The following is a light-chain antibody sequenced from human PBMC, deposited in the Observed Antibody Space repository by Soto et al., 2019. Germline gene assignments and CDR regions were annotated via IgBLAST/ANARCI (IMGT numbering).Light chain of an antibody. CDR3: SSYTSSSTYVA. J-gene: IGLJ2*01. Sequence: QSALTQPASVSGSPGQSITISCTGTSSDVAGYNYVSWYQQHPGKAPKLMIYEVSNRPSGVSNRFSGSKSGNTASLTISGLQAEDEADYYCSSYTSSSTYVAFGGGTKVTVL. CDR1: SSDVAGYNY. V-gene: IGLV2-14*01. CDR2: EVS.